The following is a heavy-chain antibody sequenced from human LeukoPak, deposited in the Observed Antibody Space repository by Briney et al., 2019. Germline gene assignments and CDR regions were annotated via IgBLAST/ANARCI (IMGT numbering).Heavy chain of an antibody. CDR2: IRRKTDGGTT. CDR1: GFTFTNAW. D-gene: IGHD1-26*01. V-gene: IGHV3-15*01. Sequence: PGWSLRLSCSASGFTFTNAWVSWVRQDPGQGLEGVGRIRRKTDGGTTDYAAPVKGRFSISRDDSKNTLYLQMNSLKSEDTAVYYCQGGRFWGQGTLVTVSS. J-gene: IGHJ4*02. CDR3: QGGRF.